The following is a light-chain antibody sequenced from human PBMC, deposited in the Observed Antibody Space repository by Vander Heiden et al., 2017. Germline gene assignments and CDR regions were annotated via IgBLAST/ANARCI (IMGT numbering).Light chain of an antibody. CDR2: KVS. Sequence: DVVMTQSPLSLPVTLGQPASISCRSSQSLVYSDGNTYLNWFKQRPGQAPRRLIYKVSNRDSGVKDRFSGSGEGTDFTLKISSGEAEDVGVYYCMQGTHGHPSWTFGQGTKVEIK. CDR3: MQGTHGHPSWT. V-gene: IGKV2-30*01. J-gene: IGKJ1*01. CDR1: QSLVYSDGNTY.